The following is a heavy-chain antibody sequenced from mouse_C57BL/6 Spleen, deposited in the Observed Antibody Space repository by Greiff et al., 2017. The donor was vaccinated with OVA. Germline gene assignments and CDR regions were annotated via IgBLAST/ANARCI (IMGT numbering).Heavy chain of an antibody. V-gene: IGHV1-59*01. Sequence: QVQLQQPGAELVRPGTSVKLSCKASGYNFTSYWMHWVKQRHGQGLEWIGVMDPSDSYANYNQKFKGKATLTVDTSSSTAYSQLSSLTSEDSAVYYCARDGGLRRGDYYAMYYWGQGTSVTVSS. D-gene: IGHD2-4*01. J-gene: IGHJ4*01. CDR3: ARDGGLRRGDYYAMYY. CDR2: MDPSDSYA. CDR1: GYNFTSYW.